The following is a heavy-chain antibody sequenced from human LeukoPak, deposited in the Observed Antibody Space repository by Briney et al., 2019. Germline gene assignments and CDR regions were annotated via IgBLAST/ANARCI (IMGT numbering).Heavy chain of an antibody. D-gene: IGHD2-15*01. J-gene: IGHJ4*02. Sequence: SGGSLRLSCAASGFTFSSYAMHWVRQAPGKGLEWVAVISYDGSNKYYADSVKGRFTISRDNSKNTLYLQMNSLRAEDTAVYYCARENCSGGSCYYYFDYWGQGTLVTVSS. CDR1: GFTFSSYA. CDR2: ISYDGSNK. V-gene: IGHV3-30*04. CDR3: ARENCSGGSCYYYFDY.